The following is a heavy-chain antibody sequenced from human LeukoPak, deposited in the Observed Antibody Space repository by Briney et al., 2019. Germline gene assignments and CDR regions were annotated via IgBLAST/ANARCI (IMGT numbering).Heavy chain of an antibody. Sequence: SETLSLTCTVSDGSISSSSYYWGWIRQPPGKGLEWIGNIYYSGSTYYNPSLKSRVTISVDTSKNQFSLKLSSVTAADMAVYYCARRDGYNSYYFDYWGQGTLVTVSS. CDR1: DGSISSSSYY. CDR2: IYYSGST. V-gene: IGHV4-39*01. J-gene: IGHJ4*02. D-gene: IGHD5-24*01. CDR3: ARRDGYNSYYFDY.